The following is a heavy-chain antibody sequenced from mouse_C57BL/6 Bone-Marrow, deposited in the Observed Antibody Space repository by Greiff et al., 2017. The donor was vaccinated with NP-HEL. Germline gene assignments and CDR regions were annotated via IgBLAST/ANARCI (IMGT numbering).Heavy chain of an antibody. CDR3: ASSGYVLYAMDY. V-gene: IGHV1-39*01. D-gene: IGHD3-2*02. CDR2: INPNYGTT. Sequence: VQLKESGPELVKPGASVKISCKASGYSFTDYNMNWVKQSNGKSLEWIGVINPNYGTTSYNQKFKGKATLTVDQSSSTAYMQLNSLTSEDSAVYYCASSGYVLYAMDYWGQGTSVTVSS. CDR1: GYSFTDYN. J-gene: IGHJ4*01.